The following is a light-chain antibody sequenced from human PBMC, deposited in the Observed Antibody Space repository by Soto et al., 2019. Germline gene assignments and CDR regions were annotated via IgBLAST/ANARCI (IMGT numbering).Light chain of an antibody. CDR3: QQYGRA. CDR2: GAS. Sequence: EIVLLPSPGTLSLTSGEGATLXSRASQSVSSSYLAWYQQKPGQATSLLIYGASSRATGIPDRFSGSGSGTDFTLAISRLVPDDFAVYYCQQYGRAFGPGTKVDIK. J-gene: IGKJ3*01. V-gene: IGKV3-20*01. CDR1: QSVSSSY.